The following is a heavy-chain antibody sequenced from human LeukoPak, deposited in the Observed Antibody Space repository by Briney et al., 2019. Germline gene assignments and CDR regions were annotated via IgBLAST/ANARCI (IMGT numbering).Heavy chain of an antibody. CDR3: ARGYGYSSSWYYFDY. D-gene: IGHD6-13*01. V-gene: IGHV1-69*04. Sequence: GASVKVSCKASGGTFSSYAISWVRQAPGQGLEWMGRIIPILGIANYARKFQGRVTITADKSTSTAYMELSSLRSEDTAVYYCARGYGYSSSWYYFDYWGQGTLVTVSS. J-gene: IGHJ4*02. CDR2: IIPILGIA. CDR1: GGTFSSYA.